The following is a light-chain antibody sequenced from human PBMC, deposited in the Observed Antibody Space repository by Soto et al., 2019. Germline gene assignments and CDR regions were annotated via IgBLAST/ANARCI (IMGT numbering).Light chain of an antibody. V-gene: IGKV1-39*01. J-gene: IGKJ3*01. CDR1: QTISNY. Sequence: DIPLTQSPSSLCASVGDRVTITCRASQTISNYLNWYQMKPGKAPKLLTYGASSLQNGVPPRFSGSGSGTDFALTIRNLEPEDFASYFCQQSYTSPTFGPGTKVDL. CDR3: QQSYTSPT. CDR2: GAS.